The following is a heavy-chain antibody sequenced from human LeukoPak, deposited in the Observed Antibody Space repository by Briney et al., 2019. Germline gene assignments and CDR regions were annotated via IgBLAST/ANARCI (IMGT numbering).Heavy chain of an antibody. CDR3: ARASNLAAGLLDY. V-gene: IGHV3-33*01. CDR1: GFTFSNYG. CDR2: IWSDGTND. Sequence: GGSLRLSCAASGFTFSNYGFHWVRQAPAKGLEWVAVIWSDGTNDNYADSVKGRLTMSRDTSKNTLFLQMNSLRAEDTAVYYCARASNLAAGLLDYWGQGTLVTVSS. D-gene: IGHD6-13*01. J-gene: IGHJ4*02.